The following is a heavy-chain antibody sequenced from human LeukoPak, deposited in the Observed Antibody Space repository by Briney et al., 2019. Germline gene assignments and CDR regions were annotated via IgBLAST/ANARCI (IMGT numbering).Heavy chain of an antibody. V-gene: IGHV1-2*02. CDR3: ARDRGGYCSGDSCLDAFDI. CDR2: INPNSGGT. D-gene: IGHD2-15*01. J-gene: IGHJ3*02. Sequence: ASVKVSCKASGYILTGYYMHWVRQAPGQGLEWMGWINPNSGGTNYAQKFQGRVTMTRDTSISTAYMELTTLRSDDTAVYYCARDRGGYCSGDSCLDAFDIWGQGSVVTVSS. CDR1: GYILTGYY.